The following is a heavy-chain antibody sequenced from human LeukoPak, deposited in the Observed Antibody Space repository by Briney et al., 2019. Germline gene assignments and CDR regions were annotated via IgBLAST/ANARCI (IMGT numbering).Heavy chain of an antibody. Sequence: GESLKISCKGSGYSFTSYWIGWVRQMPGKGLEWTGIIYPGDSDTRYSPSFQGQVTISADKSISTAYLQWSSLKASDTAMYYCARHTPSGSGWYGLDYWGQGTLVTVSS. D-gene: IGHD6-19*01. J-gene: IGHJ4*02. CDR3: ARHTPSGSGWYGLDY. V-gene: IGHV5-51*01. CDR1: GYSFTSYW. CDR2: IYPGDSDT.